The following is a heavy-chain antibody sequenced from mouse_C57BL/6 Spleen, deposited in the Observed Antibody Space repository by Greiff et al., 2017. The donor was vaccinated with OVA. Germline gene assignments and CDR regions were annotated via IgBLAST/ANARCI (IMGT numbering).Heavy chain of an antibody. Sequence: QVQLQQPGAELVMPEASVKLSCKASGYTFTSYWMHWVKQRPGQGLEWIGEFDPSGSYIKYNQKFKGKSTLTADKSSSTAYMQLSSLTSEDSAVYYCTRNYWGYFDYWGQGTTLTVSS. CDR2: FDPSGSYI. J-gene: IGHJ2*01. D-gene: IGHD1-1*02. V-gene: IGHV1-69*01. CDR1: GYTFTSYW. CDR3: TRNYWGYFDY.